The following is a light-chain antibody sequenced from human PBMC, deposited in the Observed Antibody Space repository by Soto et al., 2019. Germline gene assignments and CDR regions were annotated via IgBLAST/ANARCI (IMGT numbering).Light chain of an antibody. CDR3: QQRSSWPGT. J-gene: IGKJ1*01. CDR2: DAT. CDR1: QSVSSY. Sequence: EIVLTQSPATLSLSPGERATLSCRASQSVSSYLAWYQQKPGQAPRLLIYDATNRATGMPARFSGSGSGTDFTLAISSLEPEGFAVYYWQQRSSWPGTFGQGTKVEIK. V-gene: IGKV3-11*01.